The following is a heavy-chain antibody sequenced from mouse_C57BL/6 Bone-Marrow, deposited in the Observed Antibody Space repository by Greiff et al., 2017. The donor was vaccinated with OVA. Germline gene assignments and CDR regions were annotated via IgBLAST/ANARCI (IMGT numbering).Heavy chain of an antibody. CDR2: IDPANGNT. J-gene: IGHJ4*01. D-gene: IGHD2-10*02. Sequence: EVQGVESVAELVRPGASVKLSCTASGFNIKNTYMHWVKQRPEQGLEWIGRIDPANGNTKYAPKFQGKATITADTSSNTAYLQLSSLTSEDTAIYYCARGSPPSNPRYYAMDYWGQGTSVTVSS. CDR1: GFNIKNTY. V-gene: IGHV14-3*01. CDR3: ARGSPPSNPRYYAMDY.